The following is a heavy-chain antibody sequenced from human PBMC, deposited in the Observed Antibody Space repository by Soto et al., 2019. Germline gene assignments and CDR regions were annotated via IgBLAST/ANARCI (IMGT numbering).Heavy chain of an antibody. Sequence: QVQLVQSGAEVKKPGASVKVSCKASGYTFTSYYMNWVRQAPGQGLEWMGIINPSGGSTSYAQKFQGRVTMTRDTSTSTVYMELSSLRSEDTAVYYCAREYPGYYYGMDVWGQGTTVTVSS. D-gene: IGHD2-2*01. CDR3: AREYPGYYYGMDV. V-gene: IGHV1-46*01. CDR1: GYTFTSYY. CDR2: INPSGGST. J-gene: IGHJ6*02.